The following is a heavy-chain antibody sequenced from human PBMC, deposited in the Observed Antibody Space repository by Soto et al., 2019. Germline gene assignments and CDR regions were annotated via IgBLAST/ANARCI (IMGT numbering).Heavy chain of an antibody. J-gene: IGHJ5*02. CDR1: GFTFSSYS. CDR2: ISSSSSTI. V-gene: IGHV3-48*02. CDR3: VRDAPPLAYYYDPNWFDP. D-gene: IGHD3-22*01. Sequence: EVQLVESGGGLVQPGGSLRLSCAASGFTFSSYSMNWVRQAPGKGLEWVSYISSSSSTIYYADSVKGRFTISRDNAKNSLYLQMNSLRDEDTAVYYCVRDAPPLAYYYDPNWFDPWGQGTLVTVSS.